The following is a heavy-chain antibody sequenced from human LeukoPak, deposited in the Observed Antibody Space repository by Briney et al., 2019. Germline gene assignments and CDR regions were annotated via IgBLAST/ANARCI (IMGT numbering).Heavy chain of an antibody. J-gene: IGHJ4*02. V-gene: IGHV3-23*01. D-gene: IGHD6-6*01. CDR2: ISGSGGST. Sequence: GGSLRLSCAASGFTFSSYAMSWVRQAPGKGLEWVSAISGSGGSTYYADSVKGRFTISRDNSKNTLYLQMNSLRAEDTAVYYCAKDRPHSSSSTSSYYFDYWGQGTLVTVSS. CDR3: AKDRPHSSSSTSSYYFDY. CDR1: GFTFSSYA.